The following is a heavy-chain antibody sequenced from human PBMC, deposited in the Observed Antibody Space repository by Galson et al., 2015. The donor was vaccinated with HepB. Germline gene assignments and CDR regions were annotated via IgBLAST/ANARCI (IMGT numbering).Heavy chain of an antibody. J-gene: IGHJ4*02. D-gene: IGHD1-26*01. V-gene: IGHV3-49*03. CDR3: ASSGY. CDR2: IRNKASAGTT. Sequence: SLRLSCAASEVSFGNNAMSWFRQSPGKGLEWVGFIRNKASAGTTEYAASVKGRFSIFRDDSKSVVYLQMSSLKIEDTAVYYCASSGYWGQGALVTVSS. CDR1: EVSFGNNA.